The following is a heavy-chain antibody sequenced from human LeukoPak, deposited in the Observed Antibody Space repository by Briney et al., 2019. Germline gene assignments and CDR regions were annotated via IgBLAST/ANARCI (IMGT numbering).Heavy chain of an antibody. CDR1: GFTFSSYA. Sequence: GRSLRLSCAASGFTFSSYAMHWVRQAPGKGLEWVAVISYDGSNKYYADSVNGRFTISRDNSKNTLYLQMNSLRAEDTAVYYCARDGAVAGTAAGYYYYMDVWGKGTTVTVSS. CDR2: ISYDGSNK. CDR3: ARDGAVAGTAAGYYYYMDV. J-gene: IGHJ6*03. V-gene: IGHV3-30*04. D-gene: IGHD6-19*01.